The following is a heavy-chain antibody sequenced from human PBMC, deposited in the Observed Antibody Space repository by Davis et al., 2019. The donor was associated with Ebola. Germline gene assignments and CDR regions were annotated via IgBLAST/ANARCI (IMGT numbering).Heavy chain of an antibody. Sequence: PSETLSLTCTVSGGSITSSSYYWGWIRQPPGKGLEWIGNIYYTGSTYYNTSLKSRVTISKDTSKNQFSLKLTSVTAADTAVYYCVRPLSEYFYALDVWGQGTTVTVSS. D-gene: IGHD3-3*01. CDR2: IYYTGST. CDR1: GGSITSSSYY. J-gene: IGHJ6*02. V-gene: IGHV4-39*01. CDR3: VRPLSEYFYALDV.